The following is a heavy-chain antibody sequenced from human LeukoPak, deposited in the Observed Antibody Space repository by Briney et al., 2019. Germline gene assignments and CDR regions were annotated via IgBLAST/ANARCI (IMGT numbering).Heavy chain of an antibody. V-gene: IGHV3-23*01. D-gene: IGHD3-9*01. CDR2: ISGSGSGT. J-gene: IGHJ4*02. CDR1: GFTFSSSA. CDR3: ARVAGYFYFDY. Sequence: GGSLRLSCAASGFTFSSSAMSWVRQAPGKGLEWVSGISGSGSGTNHADSVKGRFTISRDSSKNTLYLQMNSLRAEDTAVYYCARVAGYFYFDYWTQGTLVTVSS.